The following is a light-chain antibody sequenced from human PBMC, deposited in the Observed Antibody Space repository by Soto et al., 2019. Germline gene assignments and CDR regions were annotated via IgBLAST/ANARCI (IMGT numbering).Light chain of an antibody. J-gene: IGLJ3*02. CDR1: SSDVGAYDY. CDR2: EIN. Sequence: QSALTQPPSASGSHGQSVTISCTGTSSDVGAYDYVSWYQQHPGKAPKLMIYEINKRPSGVPDRFSASKSGNTASLTISGLQAEDEADYYCSSYSSGSTLGVFGGGTKVTVL. V-gene: IGLV2-8*01. CDR3: SSYSSGSTLGV.